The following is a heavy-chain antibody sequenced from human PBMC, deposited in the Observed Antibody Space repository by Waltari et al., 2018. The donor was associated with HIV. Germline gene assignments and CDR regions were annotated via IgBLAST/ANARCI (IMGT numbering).Heavy chain of an antibody. Sequence: QVQLVAPGGGVVQPGGSLRLSCAASGCRFSKYGMHWFRQTPGRGLEWVAVIYSDGGHKSYTDSIKGRLTVSRDNSKNTLNLQMDGLIADDTGVYYCARDRWVASSNWYVDFWGQGTLVSVSA. J-gene: IGHJ4*02. V-gene: IGHV3-30*19. CDR3: ARDRWVASSNWYVDF. D-gene: IGHD6-13*01. CDR1: GCRFSKYG. CDR2: IYSDGGHK.